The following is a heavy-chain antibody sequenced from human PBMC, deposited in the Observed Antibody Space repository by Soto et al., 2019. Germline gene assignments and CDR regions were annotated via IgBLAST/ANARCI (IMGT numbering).Heavy chain of an antibody. Sequence: GGSLRLSCAASGFTFSSYSMNRVRQAPGKGLEWVSYISGSSSNIYYADSVKGRFTISRDNGKNSLYLQMNSLRDEDTAVYYCAREWVNRMLYQSPYGMDVWGQGTTVTVSS. CDR1: GFTFSSYS. J-gene: IGHJ6*02. V-gene: IGHV3-48*02. CDR3: AREWVNRMLYQSPYGMDV. CDR2: ISGSSSNI. D-gene: IGHD2-8*01.